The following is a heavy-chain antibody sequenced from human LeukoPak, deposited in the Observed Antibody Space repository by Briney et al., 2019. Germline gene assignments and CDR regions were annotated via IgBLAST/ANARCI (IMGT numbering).Heavy chain of an antibody. D-gene: IGHD3-22*01. CDR1: GFTFSNAW. J-gene: IGHJ4*02. CDR3: TTDPSGYYHGGDY. CDR2: IKSKTDGGTT. Sequence: GGSLRLSCAASGFTFSNAWMSWVRQAPGKGLEWVGRIKSKTDGGTTDYAAPVKGRFTISRDDSKSTLYLQMNSLKTEDTAVYYCTTDPSGYYHGGDYWGQGTLVTVSS. V-gene: IGHV3-15*01.